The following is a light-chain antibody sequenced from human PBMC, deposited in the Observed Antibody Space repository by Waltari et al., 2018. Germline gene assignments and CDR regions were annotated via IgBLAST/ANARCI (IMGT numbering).Light chain of an antibody. Sequence: EIVLTQSPATLSLSPGERATLSCRASQSVSSSLAWYQQKPGQAPRLLIYGASSRATGIPDRFSGSGSGTYFTLTISSLEPEDFAVYYCQQYSNWPLTFGGGTKVEIK. V-gene: IGKV3-15*01. CDR1: QSVSSS. J-gene: IGKJ4*01. CDR3: QQYSNWPLT. CDR2: GAS.